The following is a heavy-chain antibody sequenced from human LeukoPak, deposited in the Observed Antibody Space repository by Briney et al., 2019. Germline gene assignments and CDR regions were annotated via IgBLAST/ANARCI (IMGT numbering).Heavy chain of an antibody. D-gene: IGHD6-19*01. Sequence: SETLSLTCAVYGGSFSGYYWSWIRQPPGKGLEWMGEINHSGSTNYNPSLKSRVTISVDTSKNQFSLNLSSVTAAATAVYYCARDRIAVAGYFDYWGQGTLVTASS. J-gene: IGHJ4*02. V-gene: IGHV4-34*01. CDR1: GGSFSGYY. CDR2: INHSGST. CDR3: ARDRIAVAGYFDY.